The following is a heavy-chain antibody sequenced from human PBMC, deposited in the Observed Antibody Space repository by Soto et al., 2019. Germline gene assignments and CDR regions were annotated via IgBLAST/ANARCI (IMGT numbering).Heavy chain of an antibody. CDR1: GFTFSSYS. Sequence: GGSLRLSCVASGFTFSSYSMNWVRQAQGKGLEWVSLISSSRRTIYYADSVKGRFTISRDNAKNTLYLQMNSVRSECATVYYCATRIVHSLDYWGQGTLVTVSS. J-gene: IGHJ4*02. CDR3: ATRIVHSLDY. D-gene: IGHD6-6*01. V-gene: IGHV3-48*04. CDR2: ISSSRRTI.